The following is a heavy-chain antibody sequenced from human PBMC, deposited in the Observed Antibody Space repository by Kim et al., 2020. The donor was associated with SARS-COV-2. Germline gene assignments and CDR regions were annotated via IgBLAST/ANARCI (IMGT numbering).Heavy chain of an antibody. CDR2: ISYDGSNK. CDR1: GFTFSSYG. V-gene: IGHV3-30*18. CDR3: AKDKFYWYFDL. Sequence: GGSLRLSCAASGFTFSSYGMDWVRQAPGKGLEWVAVISYDGSNKYYADSVKGRFTISRDNSKNTLYLQMNSLRAEDTAVYYCAKDKFYWYFDLWGRGTLVTVSS. J-gene: IGHJ2*01.